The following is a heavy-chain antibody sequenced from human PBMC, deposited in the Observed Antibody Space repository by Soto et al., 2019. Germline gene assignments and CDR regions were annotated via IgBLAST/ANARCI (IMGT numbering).Heavy chain of an antibody. V-gene: IGHV1-69*01. Sequence: QVQLVQSGAEVKKPGSSVKVSCTASGGSLRNSVISWVRRAPAQRLEWMGGVIPILGTANYAQKFQGRVTMTADEATSTAYMDLSSLSPDDTAVYYCARLGHPGHWGPGTLVIGSS. CDR2: VIPILGTA. J-gene: IGHJ4*02. CDR3: ARLGHPGH. CDR1: GGSLRNSV.